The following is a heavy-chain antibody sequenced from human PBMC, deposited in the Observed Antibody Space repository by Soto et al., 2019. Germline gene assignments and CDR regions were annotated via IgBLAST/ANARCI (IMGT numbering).Heavy chain of an antibody. D-gene: IGHD3-9*01. CDR1: GFTFSSYG. V-gene: IGHV3-33*01. CDR2: IWYDGSNK. CDR3: ARGLTGLDY. Sequence: QVQLVESGGGVVQPGRSLRLSCAASGFTFSSYGMHWVRQAPGKGLEWVAVIWYDGSNKYYADSVKGRFTISRDNSKNTLYLQMNCLRAEDTAVYYCARGLTGLDYWGQGTLVTVSS. J-gene: IGHJ4*01.